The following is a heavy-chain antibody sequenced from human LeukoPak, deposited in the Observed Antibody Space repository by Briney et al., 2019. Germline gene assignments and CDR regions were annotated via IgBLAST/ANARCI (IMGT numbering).Heavy chain of an antibody. Sequence: GRSLRLSCAASGFTFDDYAMHWVRQAPGKGLEWVSGISWNSGSIGYADSVKGRFTISRDNAKNSLYLQMNSLRAEDTALYYCAKAGPDYYDSSGYYEAAFDIWGQGTMVTVSS. D-gene: IGHD3-22*01. CDR2: ISWNSGSI. J-gene: IGHJ3*02. CDR1: GFTFDDYA. CDR3: AKAGPDYYDSSGYYEAAFDI. V-gene: IGHV3-9*01.